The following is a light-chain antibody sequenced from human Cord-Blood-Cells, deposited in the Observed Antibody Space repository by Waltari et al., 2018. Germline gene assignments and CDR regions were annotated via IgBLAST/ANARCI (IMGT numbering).Light chain of an antibody. J-gene: IGKJ1*01. CDR1: QSVSSSY. V-gene: IGKV3-20*01. Sequence: EIVLTQSPGTLSLSPGERATLSCRASQSVSSSYLAWYQQKPGQAPRLLIYGASSRATGIPDRFSGSGSGTDFTLTISRLGPEDFAVYYCQQYGSSPLGTFGQGTKVEIK. CDR3: QQYGSSPLGT. CDR2: GAS.